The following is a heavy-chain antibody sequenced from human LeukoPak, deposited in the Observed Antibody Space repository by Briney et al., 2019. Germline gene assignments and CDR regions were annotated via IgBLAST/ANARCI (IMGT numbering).Heavy chain of an antibody. J-gene: IGHJ3*02. D-gene: IGHD5-12*01. V-gene: IGHV1-8*01. CDR2: MNPNSGNT. Sequence: ASVKVSCKASGYTFTSYDINWVRQATGQGLEWMGWMNPNSGNTGYAQKLQGRVTMTRNTSISTAYMELSSLRSEDTAVYYCARGSGYDYSDAFDIWGQGTMVTVSS. CDR1: GYTFTSYD. CDR3: ARGSGYDYSDAFDI.